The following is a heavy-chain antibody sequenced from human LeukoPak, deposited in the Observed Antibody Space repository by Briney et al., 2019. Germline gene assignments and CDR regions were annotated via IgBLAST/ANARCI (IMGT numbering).Heavy chain of an antibody. V-gene: IGHV4-59*01. CDR2: VHYSGTA. J-gene: IGHJ5*02. CDR1: DGSITNYD. CDR3: AREFTIFGVVSGFDP. Sequence: PSETLSLTCTVSDGSITNYDWSWVRQPPGKGLEFIGHVHYSGTADYNPSLKSRVTISIDTSKKHFFLKLKSVTTADTAVYYCAREFTIFGVVSGFDPWGQGTLVTVSS. D-gene: IGHD3-3*01.